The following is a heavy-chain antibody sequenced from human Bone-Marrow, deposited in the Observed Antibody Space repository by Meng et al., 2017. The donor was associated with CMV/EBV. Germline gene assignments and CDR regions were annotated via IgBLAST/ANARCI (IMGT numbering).Heavy chain of an antibody. V-gene: IGHV3-48*03. D-gene: IGHD6-13*01. CDR1: GFTFSSYE. CDR3: AKEILLSSSSWYRQTDY. CDR2: ISSSGSTI. J-gene: IGHJ4*02. Sequence: GGSLRLSCAASGFTFSSYEMNWVRQAPGKGLEWVSYISSSGSTIYYADSVKGRFTISRDNSKNTLYLQMNSLRAEDTAVYYCAKEILLSSSSWYRQTDYWGQGTLVTVSS.